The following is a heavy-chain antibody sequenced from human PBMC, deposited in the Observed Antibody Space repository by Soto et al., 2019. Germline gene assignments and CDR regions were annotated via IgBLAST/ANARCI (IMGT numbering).Heavy chain of an antibody. Sequence: SETLSLTCTVSGGSISSSSYYWGWIRQPPGKGLEWIGSIYYSGSTYYNPSLKSRVTISVDTSKNQFSLKLSSVAAADTAVYYCALGAGAGWGYNWFDPWGQGTLVTVSS. V-gene: IGHV4-39*01. D-gene: IGHD3-10*01. CDR3: ALGAGAGWGYNWFDP. CDR2: IYYSGST. J-gene: IGHJ5*02. CDR1: GGSISSSSYY.